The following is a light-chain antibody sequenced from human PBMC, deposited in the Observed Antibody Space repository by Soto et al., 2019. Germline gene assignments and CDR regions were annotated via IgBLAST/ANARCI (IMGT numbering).Light chain of an antibody. CDR2: EVI. CDR1: SSDVGGYGY. J-gene: IGLJ1*01. Sequence: QSVLTQPASVSGSPGQSITVSCTGTSSDVGGYGYVSWYQQHPGKAPKLMIYEVINRPSGVSNRFSGSKSGNTASLTISGLQAEDEADYYCSSYTTSSTYGFGTGTKVTV. V-gene: IGLV2-14*01. CDR3: SSYTTSSTYG.